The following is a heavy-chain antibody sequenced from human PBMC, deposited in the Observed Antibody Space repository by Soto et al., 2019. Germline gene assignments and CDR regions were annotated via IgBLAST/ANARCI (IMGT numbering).Heavy chain of an antibody. Sequence: GGSLRLSCAASGFTFSDYYMSWIRQAPGKGLEWVSYITTSSSYTNYADSVKGRFTISRDNARNSLYLQMISLRAEDTAVYYCARVTGTYQFDYWGQGTLVTVSS. CDR2: ITTSSSYT. D-gene: IGHD1-7*01. CDR1: GFTFSDYY. J-gene: IGHJ4*02. CDR3: ARVTGTYQFDY. V-gene: IGHV3-11*05.